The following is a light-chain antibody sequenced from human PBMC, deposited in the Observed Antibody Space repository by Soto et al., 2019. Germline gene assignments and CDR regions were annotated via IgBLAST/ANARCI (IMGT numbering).Light chain of an antibody. CDR1: RSNIGAVYD. J-gene: IGLJ2*01. V-gene: IGLV1-40*01. CDR2: GNS. Sequence: QSVLTQPPSVSGAPGQRVTISCTGSRSNIGAVYDVHWYQQLPGTAPKLLIYGNSNRPSGVPDRFSGSKSGTSASLAITGLQAEDEADYYCQSYDRSLSGVIFGGGTKLTVL. CDR3: QSYDRSLSGVI.